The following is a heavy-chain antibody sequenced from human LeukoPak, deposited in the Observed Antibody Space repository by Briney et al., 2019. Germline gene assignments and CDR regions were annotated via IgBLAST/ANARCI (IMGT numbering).Heavy chain of an antibody. CDR1: GYTFTGYY. J-gene: IGHJ5*02. CDR3: ARGRYYDTPFDP. Sequence: ASVKVSCKASGYTFTGYYMHWVRQAPGQGLEWMGWINPNSGGTNYAQKFQGRVTITRNTSISTAYLELSSLRSEDTAVYYCARGRYYDTPFDPWGQGTLVTVPS. CDR2: INPNSGGT. V-gene: IGHV1-2*02. D-gene: IGHD3-22*01.